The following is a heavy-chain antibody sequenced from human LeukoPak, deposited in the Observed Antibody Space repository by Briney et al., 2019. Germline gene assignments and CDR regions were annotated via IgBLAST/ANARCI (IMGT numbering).Heavy chain of an antibody. D-gene: IGHD6-19*01. J-gene: IGHJ4*02. CDR1: GFTFSSYW. CDR2: IKQGGSEK. V-gene: IGHV3-7*01. Sequence: GGSLRLSCAASGFTFSSYWMSWVRQAPGKGLEWVANIKQGGSEKYYVDSVKGRFTISRDNAKNSLYLQMNSLRAEDTAMYYCARERSGWFFDYWGQGTLVTVSS. CDR3: ARERSGWFFDY.